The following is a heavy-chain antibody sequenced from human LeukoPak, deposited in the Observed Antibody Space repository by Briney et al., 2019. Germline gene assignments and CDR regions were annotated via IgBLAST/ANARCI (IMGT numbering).Heavy chain of an antibody. Sequence: SQTLSVTCDISGDSVSSINGAWNWIRQSPSRGLEWLGRTYYRSKWYNEYAVSMEGRITIIPDTSKNQFSLHLIYVTPEDTAVYYCARDLGDTGWYTFDYWGQGTLVTVSS. D-gene: IGHD6-19*01. CDR3: ARDLGDTGWYTFDY. J-gene: IGHJ4*02. CDR2: TYYRSKWYN. V-gene: IGHV6-1*01. CDR1: GDSVSSINGA.